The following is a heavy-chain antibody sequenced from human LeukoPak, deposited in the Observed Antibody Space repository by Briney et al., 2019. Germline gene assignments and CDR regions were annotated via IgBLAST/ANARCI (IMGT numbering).Heavy chain of an antibody. D-gene: IGHD6-13*01. J-gene: IGHJ6*02. CDR2: IFYPGTT. V-gene: IGHV4-39*01. Sequence: SETLSLTCKVCGGSIGSSGFYWGWFRQPPGKGLEWIGSIFYPGTTHYNPSIESRVTISVDTSKYQVFMTLRSVTATDTAVYYCGRHVSSSGGYFNGLDVWGQGTAVTVSS. CDR1: GGSIGSSGFY. CDR3: GRHVSSSGGYFNGLDV.